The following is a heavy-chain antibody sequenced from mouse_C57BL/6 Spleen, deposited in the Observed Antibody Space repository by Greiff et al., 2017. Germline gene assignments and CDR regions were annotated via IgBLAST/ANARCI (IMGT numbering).Heavy chain of an antibody. J-gene: IGHJ2*01. D-gene: IGHD2-14*01. CDR2: IYPGDGYT. CDR1: GYAFSSSW. Sequence: QVQLQQSGPELVKPGASVKLSCKASGYAFSSSWMHWVKQRPGQGLEWIGRIYPGDGYTNYNGKFKGKATLTADKSSSTAYMQLSSLTSEDSAVYSCARSGGNYTIGYWGEGTALTVSS. CDR3: ARSGGNYTIGY. V-gene: IGHV1-82*01.